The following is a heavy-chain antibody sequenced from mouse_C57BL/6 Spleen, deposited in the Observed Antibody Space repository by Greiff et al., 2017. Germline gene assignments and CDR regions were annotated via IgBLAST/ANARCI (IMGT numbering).Heavy chain of an antibody. CDR3: TGLYYYGSSYRYFDV. Sequence: EVQLVESGGGLVQPGGSMKLSCVASGFTFSNYWMNWVRQSPEKGLEWVAQIRLKSDNYATHYAESVKGRFTISRDDSKSSVYLQMNNLRAEDTGIYYCTGLYYYGSSYRYFDVWGTGTTVTVSS. J-gene: IGHJ1*03. CDR2: IRLKSDNYAT. V-gene: IGHV6-3*01. CDR1: GFTFSNYW. D-gene: IGHD1-1*01.